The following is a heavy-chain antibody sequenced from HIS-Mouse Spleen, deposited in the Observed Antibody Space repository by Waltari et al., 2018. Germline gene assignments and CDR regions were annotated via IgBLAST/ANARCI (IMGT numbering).Heavy chain of an antibody. J-gene: IGHJ4*02. CDR3: ARGHDYSNYFDY. Sequence: QVQLVQSGAEVKKPGASVKVSCKASGYTFTSYDINWVRQATGQGLEWMGRLNPNSGNTGYAQKFQGRVTLTRNTSISTAYMELSSLRSEDTAVYYCARGHDYSNYFDYWGQGTLVTVSS. CDR1: GYTFTSYD. V-gene: IGHV1-8*01. D-gene: IGHD4-4*01. CDR2: LNPNSGNT.